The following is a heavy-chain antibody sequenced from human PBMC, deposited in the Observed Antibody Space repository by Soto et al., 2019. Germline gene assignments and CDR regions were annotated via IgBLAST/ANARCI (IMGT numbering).Heavy chain of an antibody. J-gene: IGHJ6*02. CDR2: ISSSSSYI. V-gene: IGHV3-21*01. CDR1: GFTFSSYS. Sequence: EVQLVESGGGLVKPGGSLRLSCAASGFTFSSYSMNWVRQAPGKGLEWVSSISSSSSYIYYADSVKGRFTISRDNAKNSRYLQMNSLRAEDTAVYYCARGEAYCGGDCSYYGMDVWGQGTTVTVSS. D-gene: IGHD2-21*01. CDR3: ARGEAYCGGDCSYYGMDV.